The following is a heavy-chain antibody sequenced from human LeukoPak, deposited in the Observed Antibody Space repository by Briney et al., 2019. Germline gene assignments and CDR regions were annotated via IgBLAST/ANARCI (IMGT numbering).Heavy chain of an antibody. CDR3: ARADYYDSSGYYAFDY. Sequence: SETLSLTCTGSGSSISSYYWSWIRQPAGKGLEGIGRIYTSGSTNYNPSLKSRVTMSVDTSKNQFSLKLSSVTAADTAVYYCARADYYDSSGYYAFDYWGQGTLVTVSS. D-gene: IGHD3-22*01. CDR2: IYTSGST. CDR1: GSSISSYY. V-gene: IGHV4-4*07. J-gene: IGHJ4*02.